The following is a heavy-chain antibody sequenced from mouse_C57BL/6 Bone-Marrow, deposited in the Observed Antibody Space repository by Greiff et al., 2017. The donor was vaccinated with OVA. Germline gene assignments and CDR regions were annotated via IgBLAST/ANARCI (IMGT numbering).Heavy chain of an antibody. D-gene: IGHD1-1*01. CDR3: AITTVVAPYAMDY. J-gene: IGHJ4*01. V-gene: IGHV1-11*01. Sequence: VQLQQSGAELASPGASVTLSCKASGYTFTDHIMNWVKKRPGQGLEWIGRIYPVSGETNYNQKFMGKATFSVDRSSSTVYMVWNSLTSEDPAVYYCAITTVVAPYAMDYWGQGTSGTVSS. CDR2: IYPVSGET. CDR1: GYTFTDHI.